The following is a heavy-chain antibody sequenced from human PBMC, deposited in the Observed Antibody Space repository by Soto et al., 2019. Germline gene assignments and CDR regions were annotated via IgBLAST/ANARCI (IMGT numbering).Heavy chain of an antibody. J-gene: IGHJ2*01. CDR2: INPDGRGT. D-gene: IGHD1-26*01. CDR1: GFTFSSYW. Sequence: EVQLVESGGGLVQPGGSLTLSCAASGFTFSSYWMHWVRQAPGKGVVWVSRINPDGRGTNYADSVKGQFTISRDNAKNTLYLQMNSLRPEDTAVHYWARVGQGAWYFDLWGRGTLVTVSS. V-gene: IGHV3-74*01. CDR3: ARVGQGAWYFDL.